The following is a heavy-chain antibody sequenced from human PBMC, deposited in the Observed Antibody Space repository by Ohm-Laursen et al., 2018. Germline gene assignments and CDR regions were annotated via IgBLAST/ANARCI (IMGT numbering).Heavy chain of an antibody. CDR3: ARGGMVSSWYGIDY. V-gene: IGHV1-8*01. J-gene: IGHJ4*02. D-gene: IGHD6-13*01. CDR2: MNPNSGNT. Sequence: AASVKVSCKASGYTFTSYDINWVRQATGQGLEWMGWMNPNSGNTGYAQKFQGRVTMTRNTSISTAYMELSSLRSEDTAVYYCARGGMVSSWYGIDYWGQGTLVTVSS. CDR1: GYTFTSYD.